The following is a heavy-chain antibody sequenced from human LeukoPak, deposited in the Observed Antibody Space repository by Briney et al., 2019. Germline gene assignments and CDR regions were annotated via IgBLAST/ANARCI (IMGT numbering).Heavy chain of an antibody. CDR3: ARDRYCVSTNCPYDC. CDR1: GFTSSDYT. J-gene: IGHJ4*02. D-gene: IGHD2-2*01. CDR2: ISVSDDST. V-gene: IGHV3-23*01. Sequence: PGGSLRLSCAASGFTSSDYTMNWVRQSPGKGLKWVSGISVSDDSTYYADSVKGRFTISRDTSNNMLYLQMNNLRAEDTAVYYCARDRYCVSTNCPYDCWGQGTPVTVSS.